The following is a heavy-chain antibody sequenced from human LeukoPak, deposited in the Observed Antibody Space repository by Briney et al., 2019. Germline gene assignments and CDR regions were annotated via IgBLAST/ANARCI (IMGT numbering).Heavy chain of an antibody. CDR2: VSTYNGNT. Sequence: ASVKVSCKASGYTFTSHGISWVRQAPGQGLEWMGWVSTYNGNTNYVPKYQGGVTMTTDTSTSTAYMELRSLRSDDTAVYYCARVVGSGSYYPRYYYYGMDVWGKGTTVTVSS. CDR3: ARVVGSGSYYPRYYYYGMDV. V-gene: IGHV1-18*04. CDR1: GYTFTSHG. J-gene: IGHJ6*04. D-gene: IGHD3-10*01.